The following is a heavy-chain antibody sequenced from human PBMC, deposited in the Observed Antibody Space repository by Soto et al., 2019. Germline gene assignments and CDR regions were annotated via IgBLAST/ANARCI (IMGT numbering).Heavy chain of an antibody. V-gene: IGHV1-18*01. J-gene: IGHJ1*01. CDR2: ISTDNGNT. Sequence: ASVKVSCKASGYTFTSHGISWVRQAPGQGLEWMGWISTDNGNTNYAQKLQGRVTMTTETSTSTAYMELRSLRSDDTAMYYCARTHCTSTTCYAYAGDFQHWGQGTLVTVSS. CDR1: GYTFTSHG. D-gene: IGHD2-2*01. CDR3: ARTHCTSTTCYAYAGDFQH.